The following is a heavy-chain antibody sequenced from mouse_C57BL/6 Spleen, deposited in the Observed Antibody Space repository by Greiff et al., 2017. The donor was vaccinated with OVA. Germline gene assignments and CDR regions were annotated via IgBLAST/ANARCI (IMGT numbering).Heavy chain of an antibody. CDR2: INPSSGYT. Sequence: QVTLKVSGAELAKPGASVKLSCKASGYTFTSYWMHWVKQRPGQGLEWIGYINPSSGYTKYNQKFKDKATLTADKSSSTAYMQLSSLTYEDSAVYYCARPFYGSSYAMDYWGQGTSVTVSS. J-gene: IGHJ4*01. CDR3: ARPFYGSSYAMDY. D-gene: IGHD1-1*01. V-gene: IGHV1-7*01. CDR1: GYTFTSYW.